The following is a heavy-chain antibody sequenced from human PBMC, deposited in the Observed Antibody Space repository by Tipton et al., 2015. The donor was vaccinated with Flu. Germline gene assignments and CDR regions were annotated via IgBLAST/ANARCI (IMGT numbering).Heavy chain of an antibody. CDR2: INPSGGST. CDR3: ARALKDYESSGSPDY. CDR1: GYTFTSYY. Sequence: QVQLVQSGPEVRKPGASMKVSCKASGYTFTSYYIHWVRQAPGQGLEWMGIINPSGGSTTYAQKFRGRVTMTRDTSTSTVYMELRSLRSEDTAVYYCARALKDYESSGSPDYWGQGTLVTVSS. V-gene: IGHV1-46*01. D-gene: IGHD3-22*01. J-gene: IGHJ4*02.